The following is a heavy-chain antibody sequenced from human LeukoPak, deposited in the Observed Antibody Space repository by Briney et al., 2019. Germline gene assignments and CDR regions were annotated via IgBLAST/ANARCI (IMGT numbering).Heavy chain of an antibody. CDR2: INPNSGGT. V-gene: IGHV1-2*02. J-gene: IGHJ4*02. Sequence: ASVKVSCKASGYTFTGYYMHWVRQAPGQGLEWMGWINPNSGGTNYAQKFQGRVTMTRDTSISTAYMELSRLRSDDTAVYYCARGDYYDSSGYYDYWGQGTLVTVSS. D-gene: IGHD3-22*01. CDR1: GYTFTGYY. CDR3: ARGDYYDSSGYYDY.